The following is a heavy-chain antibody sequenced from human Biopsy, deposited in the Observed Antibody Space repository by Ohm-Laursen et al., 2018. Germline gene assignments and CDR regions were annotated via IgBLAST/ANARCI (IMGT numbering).Heavy chain of an antibody. CDR1: GGMFNSYT. CDR3: ARGLGGYDYWYFDL. D-gene: IGHD5-12*01. CDR2: IMSLYNTT. J-gene: IGHJ2*01. Sequence: GSSVKVSCKASGGMFNSYTINWPRQAPGQGLQWMGGIMSLYNTTNYAQKFWDRITVTADKSTNTVYMTLSSLTSEDTAVYFCARGLGGYDYWYFDLWGRGTLVSVSS. V-gene: IGHV1-69*06.